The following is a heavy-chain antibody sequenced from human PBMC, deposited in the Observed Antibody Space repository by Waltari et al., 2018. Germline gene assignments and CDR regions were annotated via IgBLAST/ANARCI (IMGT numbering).Heavy chain of an antibody. V-gene: IGHV3-15*01. J-gene: IGHJ3*02. CDR2: IKSINHVGTT. CDR1: GFTFRDTW. D-gene: IGHD2-15*01. CDR3: AALGTYNVFHI. Sequence: EAQLAESGGGLVEPGGTLRLSCTASGFTFRDTWMNWIRQTPGKRLEWVGRIKSINHVGTTEFASFVKDRFVISRDDSQGTVSLQMSNLEADDTAVYYCAALGTYNVFHIWGQGTKVTVSS.